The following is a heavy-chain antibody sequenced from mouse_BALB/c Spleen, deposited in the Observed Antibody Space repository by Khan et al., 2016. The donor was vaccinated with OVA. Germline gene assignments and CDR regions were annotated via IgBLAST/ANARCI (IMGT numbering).Heavy chain of an antibody. V-gene: IGHV14-3*02. J-gene: IGHJ3*01. CDR3: ARDYWDVFAY. D-gene: IGHD4-1*01. CDR2: IDPANGNT. Sequence: EVQLKQSGAELVKPGASVKLSCTASGFNIKDTYMHWVKQRPEQGLEWIGRIDPANGNTKYDPKFQGKATITADTSSNTAYLQLSSLTSEDTAVYYWARDYWDVFAYWGQGTLVTVSA. CDR1: GFNIKDTY.